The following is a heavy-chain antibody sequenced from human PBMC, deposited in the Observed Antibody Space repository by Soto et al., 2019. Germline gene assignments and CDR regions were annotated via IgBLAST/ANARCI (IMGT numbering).Heavy chain of an antibody. CDR2: MYVTGTT. CDR1: GGSISHHY. Sequence: SETLSLTCTVSGGSISHHYWSWIRQPAGTRLEWIGRMYVTGTTNFNPPLKNQVSMSIDTSKNQFSLKLSSVTAADTAVYYCARDGGYTGYEEGNPFDIWGQGTMVTVSS. J-gene: IGHJ3*02. D-gene: IGHD5-12*01. V-gene: IGHV4-4*07. CDR3: ARDGGYTGYEEGNPFDI.